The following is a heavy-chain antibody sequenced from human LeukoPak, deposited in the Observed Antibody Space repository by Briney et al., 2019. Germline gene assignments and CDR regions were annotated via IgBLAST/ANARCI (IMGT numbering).Heavy chain of an antibody. CDR2: ISSSGTST. D-gene: IGHD3-16*02. J-gene: IGHJ4*02. CDR1: GFTFSSYA. Sequence: PGGSLRLSCAASGFTFSSYAMSWVRRAPGKGLEWVSGISSSGTSTHYADSVKGRFTISRDNSKNTLYLQMNSLRAEDTALYYCAKGPYDYVWGTYLDCWGQGTLVTVSP. V-gene: IGHV3-23*01. CDR3: AKGPYDYVWGTYLDC.